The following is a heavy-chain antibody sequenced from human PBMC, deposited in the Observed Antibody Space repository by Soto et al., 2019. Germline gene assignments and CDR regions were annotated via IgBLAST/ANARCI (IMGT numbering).Heavy chain of an antibody. D-gene: IGHD6-13*01. Sequence: QVQLVESGGGVVQPGRSLRLSCAASGFTFSSYGMHWVRQAPGKGLEWVAVIWYDGSSKYYADSVKGRFTISRDNSKNTLYLQMDSLRAEDTAVYYCARVDSGSSLFYYYYGMDVWGQGTTITVSS. V-gene: IGHV3-33*01. CDR3: ARVDSGSSLFYYYYGMDV. CDR1: GFTFSSYG. J-gene: IGHJ6*02. CDR2: IWYDGSSK.